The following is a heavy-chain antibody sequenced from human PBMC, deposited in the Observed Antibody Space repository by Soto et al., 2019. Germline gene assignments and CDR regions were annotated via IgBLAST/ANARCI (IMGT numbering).Heavy chain of an antibody. CDR1: GGTFSSYT. J-gene: IGHJ5*02. CDR2: IIPILGIA. D-gene: IGHD3-9*01. Sequence: SVKVSCKASGGTFSSYTISWVRQAPGQGLEWMGRIIPILGIANYAQKFQGRVTITADKSTSTAYMELSSLRSEDTAVYYCARDLYDILTGSQKWLDPWGQGTLVTVSS. V-gene: IGHV1-69*04. CDR3: ARDLYDILTGSQKWLDP.